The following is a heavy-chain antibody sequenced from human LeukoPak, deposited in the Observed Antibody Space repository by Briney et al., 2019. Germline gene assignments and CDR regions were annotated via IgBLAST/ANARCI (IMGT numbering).Heavy chain of an antibody. CDR3: ARGRGDSKGTSFDF. CDR2: IYHTGSA. CDR1: GCSMNNYY. Sequence: ASETLSLTCTVSGCSMNNYYWSWIRQSPGKGLEWIGYIYHTGSATYKPSLKSRVTLSLDTSKNQFSLKLSSVTAADTAVYYCARGRGDSKGTSFDFWGQGTLVTVSS. J-gene: IGHJ4*02. V-gene: IGHV4-59*01. D-gene: IGHD3-22*01.